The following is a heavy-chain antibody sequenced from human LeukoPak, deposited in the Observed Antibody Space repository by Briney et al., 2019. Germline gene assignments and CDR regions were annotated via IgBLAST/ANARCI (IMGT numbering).Heavy chain of an antibody. CDR1: GGSISSRSYY. Sequence: SETLSLTCTVSGGSISSRSYYWGWIRQPPGKGLEWIGSMYYSGNTYYNPSLKSRVTISVDTSKNQFSLKLSSVTAADTAVYYCARKVRPDYSRFDYWGQGTLVTVSS. V-gene: IGHV4-39*01. CDR2: MYYSGNT. D-gene: IGHD4/OR15-4a*01. J-gene: IGHJ4*02. CDR3: ARKVRPDYSRFDY.